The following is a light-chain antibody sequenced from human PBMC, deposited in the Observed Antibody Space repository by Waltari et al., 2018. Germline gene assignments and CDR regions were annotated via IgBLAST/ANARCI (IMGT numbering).Light chain of an antibody. CDR2: TNN. J-gene: IGLJ2*01. CDR1: RSNIGSNP. V-gene: IGLV1-44*01. Sequence: QSVLTQPPSASGTPGQRVTLPCSGSRSNIGSNPVNWYQQLPGTAPKLLIYTNNQRPSGVADRFSGSKSGTSASLAISGLQSEDEADYYCATWDDNLKVVFGGGTKLTVL. CDR3: ATWDDNLKVV.